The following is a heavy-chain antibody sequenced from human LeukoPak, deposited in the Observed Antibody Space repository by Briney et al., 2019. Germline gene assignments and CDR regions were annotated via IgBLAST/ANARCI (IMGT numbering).Heavy chain of an antibody. CDR1: GGSISSSSYY. V-gene: IGHV4-39*01. Sequence: SEALSLTCTVSGGSISSSSYYWGWIRQPPGKGLEWIGSIYYSGSTHYNPSLKSRVTISVDTSKNQFSLKLSSVTAADTAVYYCACWELLDLYYFDYWGQGTLVTVSS. J-gene: IGHJ4*02. D-gene: IGHD1-26*01. CDR2: IYYSGST. CDR3: ACWELLDLYYFDY.